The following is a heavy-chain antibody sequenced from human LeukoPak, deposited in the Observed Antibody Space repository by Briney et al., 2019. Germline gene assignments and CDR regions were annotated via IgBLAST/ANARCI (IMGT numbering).Heavy chain of an antibody. CDR1: GFTFSENW. D-gene: IGHD6-13*01. CDR2: INRDGGLT. CDR3: AREEHRLAEAGTSAFDL. Sequence: GGSLRLSCVASGFTFSENWMHWVRQAPGRGLAWVSHINRDGGLTNYADSVKGRFTISRDNARNTVYLQMSSLRVEDTAIYFCAREEHRLAEAGTSAFDLGGQGTLVTVSP. J-gene: IGHJ3*01. V-gene: IGHV3-74*01.